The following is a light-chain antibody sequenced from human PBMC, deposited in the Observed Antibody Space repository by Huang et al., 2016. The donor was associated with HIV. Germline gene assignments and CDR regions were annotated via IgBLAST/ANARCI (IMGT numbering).Light chain of an antibody. J-gene: IGKJ1*01. CDR2: AAS. Sequence: EIVMTQSPATLSVSPGERATLSCRDSQSVSSNLAWYQQKPGQAPRLLIYAASTRAPCIPARFSGSGSGTEFTLTISSLQSEYFAVYYCQQYNNWPRTFGQGTKVEIK. CDR3: QQYNNWPRT. CDR1: QSVSSN. V-gene: IGKV3-15*01.